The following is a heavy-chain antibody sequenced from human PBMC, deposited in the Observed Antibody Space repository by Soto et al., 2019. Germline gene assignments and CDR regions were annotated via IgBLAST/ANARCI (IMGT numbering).Heavy chain of an antibody. V-gene: IGHV1-2*02. D-gene: IGHD4-4*01. CDR1: GYTFTGYY. J-gene: IGHJ6*02. CDR3: ARGDDYSKPTRGMDV. CDR2: INPNSGGT. Sequence: WASVKVSCKASGYTFTGYYMHWVRQAPGQGLEWMGWINPNSGGTNYAQKFQGRVTMTRDTSISTAYMELSRLRSDDTAVYYCARGDDYSKPTRGMDVWGQGTTVTVSS.